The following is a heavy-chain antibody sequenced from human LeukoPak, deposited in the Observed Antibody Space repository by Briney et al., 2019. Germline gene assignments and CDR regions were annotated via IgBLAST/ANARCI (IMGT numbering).Heavy chain of an antibody. CDR3: AKAPGLGAMFDY. D-gene: IGHD4/OR15-4a*01. Sequence: GGSQRLSCAASGFKFSDHYIDWVRQAPGKGLEWVSAISGSGGSTYYADSVKGRFTISRDNSKNTLYLQMNSLRAEDTAVYYCAKAPGLGAMFDYWGQGTLVTVSS. V-gene: IGHV3-23*01. CDR2: ISGSGGST. CDR1: GFKFSDHY. J-gene: IGHJ4*02.